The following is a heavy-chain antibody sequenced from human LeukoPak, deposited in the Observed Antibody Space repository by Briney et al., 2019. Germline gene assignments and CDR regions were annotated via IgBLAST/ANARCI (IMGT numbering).Heavy chain of an antibody. CDR2: IKSKTAGGTT. CDR1: GFTFRTYG. CDR3: ATEYYGAYNY. Sequence: GGSLRLSCAASGFTFRTYGMNWVRQAPWKGLEWVGHIKSKTAGGTTDYAEPVKGRFSISRDDSKDTVSLEMNSLKTEDTAVYYCATEYYGAYNYWGRGTLVTVSS. V-gene: IGHV3-15*05. D-gene: IGHD4-17*01. J-gene: IGHJ4*02.